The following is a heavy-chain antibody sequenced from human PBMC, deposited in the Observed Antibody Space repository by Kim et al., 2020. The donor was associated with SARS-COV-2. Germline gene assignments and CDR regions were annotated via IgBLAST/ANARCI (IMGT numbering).Heavy chain of an antibody. D-gene: IGHD2-8*01. CDR2: IYYTGST. J-gene: IGHJ4*02. CDR3: VRTEPDGCASF. CDR1: GGSISPHY. V-gene: IGHV4-59*11. Sequence: SETLSLTCTVSGGSISPHYWSWIRQPPGKGLEWIGYIYYTGSTTYNPSLKSRVSMSVDTSKNQFSLHLSSVTAADTAVYYCVRTEPDGCASFWGQGTLVTVSS.